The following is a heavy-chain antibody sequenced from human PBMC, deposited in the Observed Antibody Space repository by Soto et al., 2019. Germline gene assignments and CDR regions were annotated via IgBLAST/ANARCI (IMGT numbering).Heavy chain of an antibody. Sequence: QVQLVQSGAEEKKPGASVKVSCKASGDTFTNYAIHWVRQAPGQRLEWMGWVNAGNGDTSYSQRFQDRVTITRDTPARTVYMDLSSLRSEDTAVYYWATTCESGYYYSTACNEYFQKWGQGTLVTVSS. CDR2: VNAGNGDT. V-gene: IGHV1-3*05. J-gene: IGHJ1*01. D-gene: IGHD3-3*01. CDR3: ATTCESGYYYSTACNEYFQK. CDR1: GDTFTNYA.